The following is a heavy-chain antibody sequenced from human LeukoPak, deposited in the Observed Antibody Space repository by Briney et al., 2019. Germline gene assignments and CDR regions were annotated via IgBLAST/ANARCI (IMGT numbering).Heavy chain of an antibody. V-gene: IGHV1-2*02. CDR3: AREAYYDFWSTYAFDI. Sequence: ASVKVSCKASGYTFTGYYMHWVRQAPGQGLEWMGWINPNSGGTNYAQKFQGRVTMTRDTSISTAYMELSRLRSDDTAVYYCAREAYYDFWSTYAFDIWGQGTMVTVSS. J-gene: IGHJ3*02. CDR1: GYTFTGYY. CDR2: INPNSGGT. D-gene: IGHD3-3*01.